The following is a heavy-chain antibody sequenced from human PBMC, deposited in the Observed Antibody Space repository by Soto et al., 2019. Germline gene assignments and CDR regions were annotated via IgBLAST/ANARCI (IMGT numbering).Heavy chain of an antibody. CDR3: AKRGPGSDYYYGLDV. V-gene: IGHV3-23*01. Sequence: GGSLRLSCVPYGLTFDTYAMSWVRQIPGKGMEWVSTISASGSTTYYADSVKGRFTISRDNVKKTLHLQLNSVTAEYAAVYYCAKRGPGSDYYYGLDVWGQGTTVTVSS. D-gene: IGHD2-15*01. CDR1: GLTFDTYA. CDR2: ISASGSTT. J-gene: IGHJ6*02.